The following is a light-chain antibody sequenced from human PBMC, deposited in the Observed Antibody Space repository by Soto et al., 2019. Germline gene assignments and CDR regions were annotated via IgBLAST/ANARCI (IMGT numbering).Light chain of an antibody. Sequence: DIVMTQSPDSLAVSLGERATINCKSSQSVLYSSNNKNYLAWYQQKPGQPPKLLIYWATTRESGVPDRFSGSGSVTDFTLTISSLQAEDVAVYYCQHYYSPPYTFGQGTRLEIK. J-gene: IGKJ2*01. V-gene: IGKV4-1*01. CDR3: QHYYSPPYT. CDR1: QSVLYSSNNKNY. CDR2: WAT.